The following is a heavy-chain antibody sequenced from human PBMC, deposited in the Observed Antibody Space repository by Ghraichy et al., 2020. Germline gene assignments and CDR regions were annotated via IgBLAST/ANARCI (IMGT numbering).Heavy chain of an antibody. CDR2: IYNTGST. CDR1: GGSFSRHS. D-gene: IGHD4-11*01. J-gene: IGHJ5*02. CDR3: ARDLTTAPTTGWFDP. Sequence: SETLSLTCTVSGGSFSRHSWNWIRQPPGKGLEWIGCIYNTGSTDYNPSLKSRVTISVDTSKNQFSLKLTSVTAADTALYYCARDLTTAPTTGWFDPWGQGTLVTVSS. V-gene: IGHV4-59*11.